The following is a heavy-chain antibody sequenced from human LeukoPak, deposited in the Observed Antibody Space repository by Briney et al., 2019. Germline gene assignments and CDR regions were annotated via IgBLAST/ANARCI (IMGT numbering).Heavy chain of an antibody. Sequence: PGGSLRLSCAASGFTFSSYEMNWVRQAPRGRLEWVLYISSSGSTIYYADAVKRRFTISRDNDKNSLYLQMNSLRAEDTAVYYCAELGIAMIGGVWGKGTTVTISS. V-gene: IGHV3-48*03. CDR1: GFTFSSYE. D-gene: IGHD3-10*02. CDR3: AELGIAMIGGV. CDR2: ISSSGSTI. J-gene: IGHJ6*04.